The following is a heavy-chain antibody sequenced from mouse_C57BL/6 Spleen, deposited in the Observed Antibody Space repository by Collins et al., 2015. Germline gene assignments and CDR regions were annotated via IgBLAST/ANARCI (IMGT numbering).Heavy chain of an antibody. J-gene: IGHJ2*01. Sequence: EVQLQQSGAELVRPGASVKLSCTASGFNIKDYYMHWVKQRPEQGLEWIGRIDPEDGDTEYAPKFQGKATMTADTSSNTAYLQLSSLTSEDTAVYYCTRIPNYYGSRGYYFDYWGQGTTLTVSS. V-gene: IGHV14-1*01. CDR2: IDPEDGDT. CDR1: GFNIKDYY. D-gene: IGHD1-1*01. CDR3: TRIPNYYGSRGYYFDY.